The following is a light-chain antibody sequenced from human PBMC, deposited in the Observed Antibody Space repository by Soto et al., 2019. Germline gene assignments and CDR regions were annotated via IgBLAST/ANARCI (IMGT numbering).Light chain of an antibody. CDR2: GAS. Sequence: EIVLTQSPGTRSLSPGERATLSCRASQSVSSNYLAWYQQKPGQAPRLLIYGASSRATGIPDRFSGSGSGTDFTLTISGLEPEDFAVYYCQLSGSSTETFGQGTKVDIK. J-gene: IGKJ1*01. CDR1: QSVSSNY. V-gene: IGKV3-20*01. CDR3: QLSGSSTET.